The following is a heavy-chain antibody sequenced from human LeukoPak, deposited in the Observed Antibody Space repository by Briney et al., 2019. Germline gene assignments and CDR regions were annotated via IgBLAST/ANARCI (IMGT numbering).Heavy chain of an antibody. CDR1: GFTFSSYW. V-gene: IGHV3-7*01. D-gene: IGHD3-3*01. CDR3: ARDRGNYDFWSGYPDY. J-gene: IGHJ4*02. Sequence: GGSLRLPCAASGFTFSSYWMSWVRQAPGKGLEWVANIKQDGSEKYYVDSVKGRFTISRDNAKNSLYLQMNSLRAEDTAVYYCARDRGNYDFWSGYPDYWGQGTLVTVSS. CDR2: IKQDGSEK.